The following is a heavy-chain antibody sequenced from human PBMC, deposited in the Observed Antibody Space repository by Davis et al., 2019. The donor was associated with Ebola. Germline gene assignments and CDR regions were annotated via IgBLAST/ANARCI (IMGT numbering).Heavy chain of an antibody. CDR2: ISSSGSTI. CDR3: ARLVVVHVDYFDY. V-gene: IGHV3-11*01. Sequence: GESLKISCAASGFTFSDYHMSWIRQAPGKGLEWVSYISSSGSTIYYADTVKRRFTISRDNAKNSLYLQMNSLRAEDTAVYYCARLVVVHVDYFDYWGQGTLVTVSS. CDR1: GFTFSDYH. D-gene: IGHD2-2*01. J-gene: IGHJ4*02.